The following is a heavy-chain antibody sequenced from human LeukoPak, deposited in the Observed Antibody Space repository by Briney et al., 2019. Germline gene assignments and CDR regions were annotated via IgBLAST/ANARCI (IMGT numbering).Heavy chain of an antibody. CDR2: INSDGSST. D-gene: IGHD2-2*01. J-gene: IGHJ4*02. CDR3: ARRYCGSTTCPNFDY. V-gene: IGHV3-74*01. Sequence: GGSLRLSCAASGFTFSSYWMHWVRQAPGKGLVWVSRINSDGSSTSYADSVKGRFTISRDNAKNTLYLQMNSLRAEDTAVYYCARRYCGSTTCPNFDYWGQGILVTVSS. CDR1: GFTFSSYW.